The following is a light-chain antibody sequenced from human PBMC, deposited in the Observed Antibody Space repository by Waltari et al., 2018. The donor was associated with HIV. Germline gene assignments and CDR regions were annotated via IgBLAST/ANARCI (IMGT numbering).Light chain of an antibody. J-gene: IGKJ2*01. V-gene: IGKV3-20*01. CDR1: QSVSSNY. CDR3: QQYGSSPYT. Sequence: EIVLTQSPGTLSLSPGERATLSCRASQSVSSNYLAWYQQKPDQAPRLLIYGASRRATDIPDRFSGSGSETDFTLTISRREAEDFAVYYCQQYGSSPYTFGQGTKLEIK. CDR2: GAS.